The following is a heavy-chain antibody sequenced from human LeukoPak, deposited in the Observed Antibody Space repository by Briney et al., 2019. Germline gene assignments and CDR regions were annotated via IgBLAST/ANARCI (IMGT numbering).Heavy chain of an antibody. J-gene: IGHJ4*02. D-gene: IGHD2-15*01. V-gene: IGHV3-23*01. CDR3: ARQLGYCSDGSCYFDY. CDR2: ISGSGGST. Sequence: PGGSLRLSCAASGFTFSNYAMSWVRQAPGRGLEWVSAISGSGGSTYYADSVKGQFTISSDNSKNTLHLQMNSLRAEDTAVYHCARQLGYCSDGSCYFDYWGQGTLVTVSS. CDR1: GFTFSNYA.